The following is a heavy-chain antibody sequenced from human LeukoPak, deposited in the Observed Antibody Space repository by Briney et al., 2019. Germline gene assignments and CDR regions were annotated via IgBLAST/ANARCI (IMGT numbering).Heavy chain of an antibody. CDR3: ASWVRGYSGYDWYFDY. CDR1: GFTFSDYY. D-gene: IGHD5-12*01. J-gene: IGHJ4*02. Sequence: GGSLRLSCAASGFTFSDYYMSWIRQAPGKGLEWVSYISSSGSTIYYADSVKGRFTISRDNAKNSLYLQMNSLRAEDTAVYYCASWVRGYSGYDWYFDYWGQGTLVTVSS. CDR2: ISSSGSTI. V-gene: IGHV3-11*01.